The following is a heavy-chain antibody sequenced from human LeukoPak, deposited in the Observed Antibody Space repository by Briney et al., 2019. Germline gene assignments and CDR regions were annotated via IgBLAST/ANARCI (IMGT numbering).Heavy chain of an antibody. Sequence: SVKVSCKASGGTFSSYAISWVRQAPGQGLEWMGGINPIFGTANYAQKFQGRVTITADESTSTAYMELSSLRSEDTAVYYCARAPNSGYGMDVWGQGTTVTVSS. CDR2: INPIFGTA. V-gene: IGHV1-69*13. J-gene: IGHJ6*02. D-gene: IGHD1-26*01. CDR1: GGTFSSYA. CDR3: ARAPNSGYGMDV.